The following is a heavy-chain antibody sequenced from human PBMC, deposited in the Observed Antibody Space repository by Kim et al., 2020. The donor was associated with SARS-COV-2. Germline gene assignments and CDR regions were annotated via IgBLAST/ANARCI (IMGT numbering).Heavy chain of an antibody. CDR1: GYTFTSYG. CDR2: ISAYNGNT. V-gene: IGHV1-18*01. J-gene: IGHJ4*02. D-gene: IGHD2-15*01. CDR3: ARDLGVVVAAPIPFFDY. Sequence: ASVKVSCKASGYTFTSYGISWVRQAPGQGLEWMGWISAYNGNTNYAQKLQGRVTMTTDTSTSTAYMELRSLRSDDTAVYYCARDLGVVVAAPIPFFDYWGQGTLVTVSS.